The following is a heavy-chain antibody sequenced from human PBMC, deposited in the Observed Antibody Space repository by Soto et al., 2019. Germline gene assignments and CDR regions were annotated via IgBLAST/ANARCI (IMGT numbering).Heavy chain of an antibody. J-gene: IGHJ4*02. V-gene: IGHV1-69*01. CDR3: ASSPAGTYYFDY. D-gene: IGHD1-7*01. CDR2: IIPIFGTA. CDR1: GGTFSSYA. Sequence: QVQLVQSGAEVKKPGSSVKVSCKASGGTFSSYAISWVRQAPGQGLEWMGGIIPIFGTANYAQKFQGRVTITADESTGTAYMELSRLRSEDTAVYYCASSPAGTYYFDYWGQGTLVTVSS.